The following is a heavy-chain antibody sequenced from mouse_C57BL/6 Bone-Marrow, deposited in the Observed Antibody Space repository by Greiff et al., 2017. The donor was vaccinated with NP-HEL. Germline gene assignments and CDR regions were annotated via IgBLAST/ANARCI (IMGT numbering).Heavy chain of an antibody. CDR1: GYTFTSYG. Sequence: VQLQQSGAELARPGASVKLSCKASGYTFTSYGISWVKQRTGQGLEWIGEIYPRSGNTSYNEKFKGKATLTADKSSSTAYMELRSLTSEDSAVYFCARPAVGGYAMDYWGQGTSVTVSS. V-gene: IGHV1-81*01. J-gene: IGHJ4*01. D-gene: IGHD1-1*01. CDR2: IYPRSGNT. CDR3: ARPAVGGYAMDY.